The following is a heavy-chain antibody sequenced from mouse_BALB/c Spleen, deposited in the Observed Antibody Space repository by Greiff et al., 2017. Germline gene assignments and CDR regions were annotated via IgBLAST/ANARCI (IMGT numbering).Heavy chain of an antibody. CDR2: IDPANGNT. J-gene: IGHJ4*01. CDR1: GFNIKDTY. CDR3: ARSTMITIAMDY. V-gene: IGHV14-3*02. D-gene: IGHD2-4*01. Sequence: VQLKQSGAELVKPGASVKLSCTASGFNIKDTYMHWVKQRPEQGLEWIGRIDPANGNTKYDPKFQGKATITADTSSNTAYLQLSSLTSEDTAVYYCARSTMITIAMDYWGQGTSVTVSS.